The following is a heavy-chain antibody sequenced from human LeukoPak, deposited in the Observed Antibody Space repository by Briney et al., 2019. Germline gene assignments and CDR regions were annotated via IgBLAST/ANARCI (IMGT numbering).Heavy chain of an antibody. Sequence: PSETLSLTCAVYSGSFSGYYWSWIRQPPGKGLEWIGEINHGGSTNYNPSLKSRVTISVDTSKNQFSLKLSSVTAADTAVYYCARGIVVVPAAQSPSFDPWGQGTLVTVSS. V-gene: IGHV4-34*01. J-gene: IGHJ5*02. CDR3: ARGIVVVPAAQSPSFDP. D-gene: IGHD2-2*01. CDR1: SGSFSGYY. CDR2: INHGGST.